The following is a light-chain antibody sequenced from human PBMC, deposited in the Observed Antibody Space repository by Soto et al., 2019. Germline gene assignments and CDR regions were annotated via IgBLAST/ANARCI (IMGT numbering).Light chain of an antibody. Sequence: DIQMTQSPSSLYASVGDRVTITCRASQSISSYLNWYQQKPGKAPKHLIYAASSLQSGVPSRFRGSGSGTYFTLTISSLQPEDFATYYCQQSYSTPLTCGHGTKVDIK. J-gene: IGKJ1*01. CDR1: QSISSY. V-gene: IGKV1-39*01. CDR2: AAS. CDR3: QQSYSTPLT.